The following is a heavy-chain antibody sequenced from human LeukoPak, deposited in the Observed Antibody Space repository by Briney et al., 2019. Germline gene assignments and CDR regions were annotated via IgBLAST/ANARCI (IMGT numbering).Heavy chain of an antibody. Sequence: GGSLRLSCAASGFTFSSYAMSWVRQAPGKGLEWVSAISGIGGSTYYADSVKGRCTISRDNSKKTLYLQMNSLRAEDTAVYYCAKANYDILTGSFDYWGQGTLVTVSS. CDR2: ISGIGGST. CDR3: AKANYDILTGSFDY. V-gene: IGHV3-23*01. D-gene: IGHD3-9*01. CDR1: GFTFSSYA. J-gene: IGHJ4*02.